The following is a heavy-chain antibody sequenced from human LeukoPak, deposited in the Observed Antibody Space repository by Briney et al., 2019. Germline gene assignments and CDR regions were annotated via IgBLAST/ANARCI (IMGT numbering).Heavy chain of an antibody. CDR1: GYTFSGYY. D-gene: IGHD3-22*01. Sequence: ASVKVSCKASGYTFSGYYMHWVRQAPGQGLEWMGRINPNSGGTDYAQKFQGRVTMTRDTSISTAYMELSRLRSDDTAVYYCATSLPYDSSGYGGWFDPWGQGTLVTVSS. CDR3: ATSLPYDSSGYGGWFDP. J-gene: IGHJ5*02. V-gene: IGHV1-2*06. CDR2: INPNSGGT.